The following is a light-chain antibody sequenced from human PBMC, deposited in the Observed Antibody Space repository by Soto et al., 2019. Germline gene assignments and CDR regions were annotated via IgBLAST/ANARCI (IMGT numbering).Light chain of an antibody. CDR1: SSDVGGHNH. CDR3: SSYAGSMNLI. V-gene: IGLV2-8*01. Sequence: QSALTQPPSASGSPGQSVTISCTGSSSDVGGHNHVSWYQQHPGKAPKLMIYEVCKRPSGVPDRFSGSKSVNTASLTVSGLQAEDEADYYCSSYAGSMNLIFGGGTKLTVL. J-gene: IGLJ2*01. CDR2: EVC.